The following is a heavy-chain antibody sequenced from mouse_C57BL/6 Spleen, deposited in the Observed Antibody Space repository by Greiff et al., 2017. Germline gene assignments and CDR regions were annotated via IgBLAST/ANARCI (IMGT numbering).Heavy chain of an antibody. J-gene: IGHJ2*01. CDR2: IDPENGDT. CDR1: GFNIKDDY. CDR3: TTADCYGSSGYFDY. Sequence: EVKLQQSGAELVRPGASVKLSCTASGFNIKDDYMHWVKQRPEQGLEWIGWIDPENGDTEYASKFKGKATITADTSSNTSYLQLSSLTSADTAVYYCTTADCYGSSGYFDYWGQGTTLTGSA. D-gene: IGHD1-1*01. V-gene: IGHV14-4*01.